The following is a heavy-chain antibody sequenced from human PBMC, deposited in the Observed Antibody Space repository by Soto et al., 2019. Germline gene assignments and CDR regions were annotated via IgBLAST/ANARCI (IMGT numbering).Heavy chain of an antibody. Sequence: QVQLVQSGAEVKKPGSSVKVSCKASEGTFRNYAISWVRQAPGHGLEWLGGITPFSGTATYAQKFQGRGTMTSDESMSTAHMEVSRLRSGDLAVHYCARALGLGWRGPGRLDLWGRGTLVSVSS. J-gene: IGHJ2*01. CDR1: EGTFRNYA. CDR3: ARALGLGWRGPGRLDL. CDR2: ITPFSGTA. D-gene: IGHD3-16*01. V-gene: IGHV1-69*05.